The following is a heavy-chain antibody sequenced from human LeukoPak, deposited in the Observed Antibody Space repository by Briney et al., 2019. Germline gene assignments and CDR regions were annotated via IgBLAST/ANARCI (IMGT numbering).Heavy chain of an antibody. Sequence: GGSMRPSSAAAGFTFSSYGMHWVRQAPNKLLEWVAFIQYDGSNKYYADSVKGRITISRDNSKTTLYMQRNSLRAEDTAVYYCTKSNDYYGSVEDTFDIWGQGTMVTVSS. CDR2: IQYDGSNK. CDR1: GFTFSSYG. D-gene: IGHD3-10*01. V-gene: IGHV3-30*02. J-gene: IGHJ3*02. CDR3: TKSNDYYGSVEDTFDI.